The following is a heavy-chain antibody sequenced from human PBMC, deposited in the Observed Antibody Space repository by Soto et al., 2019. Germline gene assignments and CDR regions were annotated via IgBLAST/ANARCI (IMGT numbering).Heavy chain of an antibody. CDR2: ISKDGRNK. CDR1: GFSFSTYG. Sequence: QVHLVESGGGVVQPGRSLRLSCAASGFSFSTYGMHWVRQAPGKGLEWVAVISKDGRNKYYADSVNGRFTISRDNSKNTLYLQMNSLRAEDTAVFYCAKGFRNYWAFDYWGQGTLVTVSS. V-gene: IGHV3-30*18. D-gene: IGHD1-7*01. J-gene: IGHJ4*02. CDR3: AKGFRNYWAFDY.